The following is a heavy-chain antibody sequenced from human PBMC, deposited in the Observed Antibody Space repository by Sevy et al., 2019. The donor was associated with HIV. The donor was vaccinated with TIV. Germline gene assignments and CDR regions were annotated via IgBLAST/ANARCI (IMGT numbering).Heavy chain of an antibody. Sequence: GGSLRLSCAAAGFTFSNYDMHWVRQAPGKGLDWVAVISHDERYKNYAESWKVRFTISRVNFKNTLFLQMDSQRPEDTAVYFCARLVSCGGDCYYLDSWGQGAMVTVSS. J-gene: IGHJ4*02. D-gene: IGHD2-21*02. CDR1: GFTFSNYD. CDR2: ISHDERYK. V-gene: IGHV3-30*04. CDR3: ARLVSCGGDCYYLDS.